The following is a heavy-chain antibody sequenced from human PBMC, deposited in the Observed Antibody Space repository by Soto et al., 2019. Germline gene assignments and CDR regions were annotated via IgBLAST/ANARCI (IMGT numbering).Heavy chain of an antibody. CDR3: ARESEDLTSNFDY. V-gene: IGHV3-21*06. J-gene: IGHJ4*02. Sequence: EVQLVESGGGLVKPGGSLRLSCAASGFTFTRYSMNWVRQASGKGLEWVSSISSTTNYIYYGDSMKGRFTISRDNAKNSLQLEMNLLRADDTAVYYCARESEDLTSNFDYWGQGPLVTVPP. CDR2: ISSTTNYI. CDR1: GFTFTRYS.